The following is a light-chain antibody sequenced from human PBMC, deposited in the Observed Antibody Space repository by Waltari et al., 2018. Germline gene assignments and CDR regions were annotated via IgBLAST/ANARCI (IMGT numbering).Light chain of an antibody. CDR2: RDN. CDR1: TSHIGGGNF. Sequence: QSLLTQPPSASGTPGQRVIISCLGRTSHIGGGNFVYWYQQVAGAAPKLLISRDNKRPSGVPDRFSGSKSDNSASLAISGLRSEDEADYYCASWDDSLSGYVFGAGTKVTVL. J-gene: IGLJ1*01. CDR3: ASWDDSLSGYV. V-gene: IGLV1-47*01.